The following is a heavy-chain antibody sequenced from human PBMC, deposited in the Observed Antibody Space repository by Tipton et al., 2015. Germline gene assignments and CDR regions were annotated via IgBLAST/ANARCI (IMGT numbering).Heavy chain of an antibody. CDR3: AGPIQLWQHNLFDP. J-gene: IGHJ5*02. D-gene: IGHD5-18*01. CDR2: VYHSGDT. Sequence: TLSLTCTVSGGSISSSTFYWGWIRQPPGKGLEWIGNVYHSGDTYYNPSLKSRVTISVDTSKNQFSLKLDSVTAADTAVYYCAGPIQLWQHNLFDPWGQGTLVTVSS. V-gene: IGHV4-39*01. CDR1: GGSISSSTFY.